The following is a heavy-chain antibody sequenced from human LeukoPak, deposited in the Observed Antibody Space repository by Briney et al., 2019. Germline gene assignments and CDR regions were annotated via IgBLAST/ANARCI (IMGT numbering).Heavy chain of an antibody. V-gene: IGHV4-59*01. CDR1: SGSISSYY. CDR2: IYYSGTT. D-gene: IGHD1-26*01. Sequence: SSETLSHTCTVSSGSISSYYWSWIRQPPGKGLEWIGYIYYSGTTDYNPSLESRVTISVDTSNNQFSLKVYSVTAADTAVYYCARSSGAYQSFDYWGQGTLVPVSS. J-gene: IGHJ4*02. CDR3: ARSSGAYQSFDY.